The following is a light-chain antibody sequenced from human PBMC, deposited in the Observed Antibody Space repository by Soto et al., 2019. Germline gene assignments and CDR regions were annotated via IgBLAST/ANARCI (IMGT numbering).Light chain of an antibody. CDR2: EGS. V-gene: IGLV2-23*01. CDR3: CSYAGSSTEV. J-gene: IGLJ3*02. CDR1: SSDIGSYNL. Sequence: QSVLTQPASVSGSPGQSISISGTGTSSDIGSYNLVSWYQQHPGKAPKLMIYEGSKRPSGVSSRFSGSKSGNTASLTISGLQAEDEADYYCCSYAGSSTEVFGGGTQLTVL.